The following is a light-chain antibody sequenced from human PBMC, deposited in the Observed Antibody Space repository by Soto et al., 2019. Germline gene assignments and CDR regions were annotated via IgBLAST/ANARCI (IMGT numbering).Light chain of an antibody. CDR2: GAS. CDR3: QQYNKWPPWT. CDR1: QSVNSN. Sequence: EIVLMQSPGTLSLSPGERATLSCRASQSVNSNLAWYQQKPGQAPRLLIYGASTRATGIPARFRGSGSGTEFTLTISSLQSEDFAIYYCQQYNKWPPWTFGQGTKVDIK. J-gene: IGKJ1*01. V-gene: IGKV3-15*01.